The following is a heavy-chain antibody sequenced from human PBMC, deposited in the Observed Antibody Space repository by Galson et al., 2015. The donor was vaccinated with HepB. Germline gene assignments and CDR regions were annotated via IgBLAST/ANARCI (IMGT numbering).Heavy chain of an antibody. J-gene: IGHJ4*02. Sequence: LRLSCAASGFTVSSNYMSWVRQAPGKGLEWVSVIYSAGSTYSADSVKGRFTISRHKSKNTLYLQMNSLRAEDTAVYYCARGGGSYYNDYWGQGTLVTVSS. CDR2: IYSAGST. D-gene: IGHD1-26*01. V-gene: IGHV3-53*04. CDR3: ARGGGSYYNDY. CDR1: GFTVSSNY.